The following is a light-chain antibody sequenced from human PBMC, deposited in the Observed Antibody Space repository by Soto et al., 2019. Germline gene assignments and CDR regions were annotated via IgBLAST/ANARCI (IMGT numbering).Light chain of an antibody. J-gene: IGLJ3*02. CDR3: CSYAGGSTPWV. Sequence: QSALTQPASVSGSPGQSIAISCTGTSSDVGSYNLVSWYQHHPGKAPKLMIYEFTKRPSGVSDRFFASKSGNTASLTISGLQAEDEDDYFCCSYAGGSTPWVFGGGTKVTVL. CDR2: EFT. V-gene: IGLV2-23*02. CDR1: SSDVGSYNL.